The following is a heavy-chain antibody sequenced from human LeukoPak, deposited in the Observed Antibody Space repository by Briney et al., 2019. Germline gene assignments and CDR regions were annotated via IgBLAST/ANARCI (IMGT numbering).Heavy chain of an antibody. CDR1: GFTFSSSG. CDR2: IRYDGSNK. J-gene: IGHJ4*02. Sequence: PGGSLTPACAPSGFTFSSSGMHCVRQAPGKWLGWVAFIRYDGSNKYYADSVKGRFTIPRDNSKNTLYLQMKSLRAEAAAVYYCSRTRGMVVVPAARFDYWGQGTLVTVSS. V-gene: IGHV3-30*02. D-gene: IGHD2-2*01. CDR3: SRTRGMVVVPAARFDY.